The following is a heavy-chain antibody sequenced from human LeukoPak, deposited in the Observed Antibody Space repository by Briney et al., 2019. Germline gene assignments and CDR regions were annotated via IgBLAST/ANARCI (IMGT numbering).Heavy chain of an antibody. CDR3: ARESYGRQRQYYFDY. Sequence: ASVKVSCKASGYTFTTYYMHWVRQAPGQGLEWMGIINPSGGSTSYAQKFQGRVTMTRDTSTSTVYMELSSLRSDDTAVYHCARESYGRQRQYYFDYWGQGTLFTVSS. D-gene: IGHD5-18*01. CDR1: GYTFTTYY. CDR2: INPSGGST. V-gene: IGHV1-46*01. J-gene: IGHJ4*02.